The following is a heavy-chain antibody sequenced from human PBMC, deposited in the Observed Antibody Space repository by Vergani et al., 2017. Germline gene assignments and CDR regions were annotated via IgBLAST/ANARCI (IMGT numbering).Heavy chain of an antibody. Sequence: EVQLVQSGAEVKKPGESLKISCKGSGYSFTSYWIGWVRQMPGKGLEWMGIIYPGDSDTRYSPSFQGQVTISADKSISTAYLQWSSLKASDTAIYYCARHSITMVRGVIISGWFDPWGQGTLVTVSS. CDR2: IYPGDSDT. D-gene: IGHD3-10*01. J-gene: IGHJ5*02. V-gene: IGHV5-51*01. CDR1: GYSFTSYW. CDR3: ARHSITMVRGVIISGWFDP.